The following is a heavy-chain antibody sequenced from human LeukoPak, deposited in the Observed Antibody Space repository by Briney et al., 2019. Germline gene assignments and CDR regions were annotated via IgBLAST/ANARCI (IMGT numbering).Heavy chain of an antibody. J-gene: IGHJ4*02. V-gene: IGHV3-23*01. CDR3: AKDRTVFRGITYYFDY. Sequence: GSLRLSCAASGFTFSNYALSWVRQAPGEGLEWLSSISASGTSTYYADSVKGRFTISKDNSKNTLYLQMNSLRADDTAVYYCAKDRTVFRGITYYFDYWGQGTLVTVSS. CDR1: GFTFSNYA. CDR2: ISASGTST. D-gene: IGHD3-10*01.